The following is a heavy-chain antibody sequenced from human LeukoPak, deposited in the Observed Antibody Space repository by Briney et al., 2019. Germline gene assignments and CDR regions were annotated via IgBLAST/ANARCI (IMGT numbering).Heavy chain of an antibody. CDR3: ARTVDDYDILTGYFDY. V-gene: IGHV1-18*01. Sequence: ASVKVSCKASGYTFTSYGISWVRQAPGQGLGWMGWISAYNGNTNYAQKLQGRVTMTTDTSTSTAYMELRSLRSDDTAVYYCARTVDDYDILTGYFDYWGQGTLVTVSS. D-gene: IGHD3-9*01. J-gene: IGHJ4*02. CDR2: ISAYNGNT. CDR1: GYTFTSYG.